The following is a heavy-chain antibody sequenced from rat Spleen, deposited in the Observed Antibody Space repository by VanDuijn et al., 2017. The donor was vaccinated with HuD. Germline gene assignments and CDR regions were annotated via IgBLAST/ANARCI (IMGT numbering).Heavy chain of an antibody. CDR2: ITHNDGST. CDR3: TREDCVLTD. CDR1: GFTFSDYA. V-gene: IGHV5-31*01. Sequence: EVQLVESGGGLVQPGRSLKLSCAASGFTFSDYAMAWIRQAPGKGLEWVVTITHNDGSTYYPDSVKGRFTISRDNAKSTLYLQMISLRSEDTATYYCTREDCVLTDWGQGVMVTVSS. J-gene: IGHJ2*01.